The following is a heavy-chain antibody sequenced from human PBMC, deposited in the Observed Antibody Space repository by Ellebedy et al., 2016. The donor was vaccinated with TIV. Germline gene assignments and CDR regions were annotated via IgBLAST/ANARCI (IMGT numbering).Heavy chain of an antibody. J-gene: IGHJ4*02. V-gene: IGHV1-46*01. CDR2: INPSGGST. D-gene: IGHD2-2*01. CDR1: GYTFTSYY. CDR3: AREETIVVLPAALDY. Sequence: ASVKVSCKASGYTFTSYYMHWVRQAPGQGFEWMGIINPSGGSTTYAQKFQGRVTMTRDTSTSTVYMELSSLTSEDTAVYYCAREETIVVLPAALDYWGQGTLVTDSS.